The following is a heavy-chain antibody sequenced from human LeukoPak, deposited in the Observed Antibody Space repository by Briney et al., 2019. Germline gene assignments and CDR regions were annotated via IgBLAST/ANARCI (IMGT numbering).Heavy chain of an antibody. CDR1: GFTFSDHY. CDR3: VRRGSNSGNLYAEGDY. CDR2: ARNKANSYTT. D-gene: IGHD1-26*01. J-gene: IGHJ4*02. V-gene: IGHV3-72*01. Sequence: GGSLRLSCAASGFTFSDHYMDWVRQAPGKGLEWVGRARNKANSYTTEYAASGKGRFTVSRDDSKTSLYLQMNSLKTEDTAVYYCVRRGSNSGNLYAEGDYWGQGTLVTVSS.